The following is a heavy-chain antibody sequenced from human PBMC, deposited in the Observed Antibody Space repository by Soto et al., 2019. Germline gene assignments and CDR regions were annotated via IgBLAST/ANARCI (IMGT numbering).Heavy chain of an antibody. CDR3: ARHNCGSGSTYFDY. CDR1: GASISSGYYY. J-gene: IGHJ4*02. CDR2: VYYNGGT. V-gene: IGHV4-39*01. Sequence: SETLSLPCTVSGASISSGYYYRGWIRQPPGKGLEWLGSVYYNGGTYDNPSLKSRVTMSVDTSKNQFSLKLNSMTAADTAVYYCARHNCGSGSTYFDYWGQGTLVTVSS. D-gene: IGHD3-10*01.